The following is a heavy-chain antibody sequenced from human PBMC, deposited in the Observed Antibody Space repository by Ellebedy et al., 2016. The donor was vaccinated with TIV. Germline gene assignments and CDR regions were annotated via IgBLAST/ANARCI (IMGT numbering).Heavy chain of an antibody. CDR2: ITTSGNDI. J-gene: IGHJ6*02. V-gene: IGHV3-48*03. CDR1: GFTFSSYE. Sequence: GESLKISCAASGFTFSSYEMNWVRQAPGKGLEWVAYITTSGNDIYYADSVKGRFTISRDNAKNSLYLQMNRLRVEDTAVYYCARDGLFLAVVGARRYYGMDVWGQGTTVTV. CDR3: ARDGLFLAVVGARRYYGMDV. D-gene: IGHD2-15*01.